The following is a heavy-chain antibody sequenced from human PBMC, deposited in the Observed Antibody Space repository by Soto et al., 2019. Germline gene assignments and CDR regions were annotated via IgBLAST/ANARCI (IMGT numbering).Heavy chain of an antibody. Sequence: GGSLRLSCAASGFTFSSYGMHWVRQAPGKGLEWVAVISYDGSNKYYADSVKGRFTISRDNSKNTLYLQMNSLRAEDTAVYYCAKGAHKHLGYCSSTSCYRWFDPWGQGTLVTVSS. CDR2: ISYDGSNK. V-gene: IGHV3-30*18. D-gene: IGHD2-2*01. CDR3: AKGAHKHLGYCSSTSCYRWFDP. CDR1: GFTFSSYG. J-gene: IGHJ5*02.